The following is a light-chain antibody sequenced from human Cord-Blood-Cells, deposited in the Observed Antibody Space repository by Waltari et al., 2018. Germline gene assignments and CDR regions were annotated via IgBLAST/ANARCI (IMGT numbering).Light chain of an antibody. Sequence: QSALTQPASVSGSPGQSLTISCTGTSSAVGGYNYVSWYQQHPAKAPKLMIYDVSKRPSGVSNRCSGSKSGNTASLTISGLQAEDEADYYCSSYTSSSTHYVFGTGTKVTVL. V-gene: IGLV2-14*01. CDR3: SSYTSSSTHYV. CDR2: DVS. J-gene: IGLJ1*01. CDR1: SSAVGGYNY.